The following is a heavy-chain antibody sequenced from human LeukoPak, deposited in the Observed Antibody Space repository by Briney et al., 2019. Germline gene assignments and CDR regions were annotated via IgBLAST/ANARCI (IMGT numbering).Heavy chain of an antibody. CDR2: INPNSGGT. CDR1: GYTFTGYY. V-gene: IGHV1-2*02. J-gene: IGHJ4*02. Sequence: ASVKVSCKASGYTFTGYYMNWVRQAPGQGLEWMGWINPNSGGTNYAQKFQGRVTMTRDTSISTAYMELSRLRSDDTAVYYCARDLTYYYDSSGYYLYYWGQGALVTVSS. CDR3: ARDLTYYYDSSGYYLYY. D-gene: IGHD3-22*01.